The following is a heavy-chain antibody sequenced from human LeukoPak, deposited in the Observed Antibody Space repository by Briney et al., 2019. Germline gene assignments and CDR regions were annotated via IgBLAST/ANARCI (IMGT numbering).Heavy chain of an antibody. Sequence: GGSLRLSCAASGFTFSSYAMSWVRQAPGKGLEWVSAISGSGGSTYYADSVKGRFTISRDNSKNTLYLQMNSLRAEETAVYYCAKLPRSNYYYGMDVWGQGTTVTVSS. V-gene: IGHV3-23*01. CDR1: GFTFSSYA. J-gene: IGHJ6*02. CDR3: AKLPRSNYYYGMDV. CDR2: ISGSGGST.